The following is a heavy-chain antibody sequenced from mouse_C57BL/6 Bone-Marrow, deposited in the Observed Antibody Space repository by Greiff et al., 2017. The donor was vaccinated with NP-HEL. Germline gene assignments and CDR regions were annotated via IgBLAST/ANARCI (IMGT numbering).Heavy chain of an antibody. J-gene: IGHJ3*01. Sequence: VQLQQPGAELVKPGASVKMSCKASGYTFTSYWITWVKQRPGQGLEWIGDIYPGSGSTNYNEKFKSKATLTVDKSSSTAYMQLSSLTSEDSAVYYCARKGYGSSSGGFAYWGQGTLVTVSA. V-gene: IGHV1-55*01. CDR3: ARKGYGSSSGGFAY. CDR2: IYPGSGST. CDR1: GYTFTSYW. D-gene: IGHD1-1*01.